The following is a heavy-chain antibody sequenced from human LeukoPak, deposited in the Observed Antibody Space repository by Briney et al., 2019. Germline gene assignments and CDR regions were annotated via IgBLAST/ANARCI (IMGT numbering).Heavy chain of an antibody. D-gene: IGHD3-3*01. CDR2: IKQDGSEK. V-gene: IGHV3-7*01. CDR3: ARDLGPRTYYDCWSADYYYMDV. CDR1: GFTFSSYW. J-gene: IGHJ6*03. Sequence: GGSLRLSCAASGFTFSSYWMSWVRQAPGKGLEWVANIKQDGSEKYYVDSVKGRFTISRDNAKNSLYLQMNSLRAEDTAVYYCARDLGPRTYYDCWSADYYYMDVWGKGTTVTVSS.